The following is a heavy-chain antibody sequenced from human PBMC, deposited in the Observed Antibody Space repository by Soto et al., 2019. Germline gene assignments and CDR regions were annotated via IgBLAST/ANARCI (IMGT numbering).Heavy chain of an antibody. V-gene: IGHV3-30-3*01. CDR3: ARSPYSSSWYGDWFDP. D-gene: IGHD6-13*01. CDR2: ISYDGSNQ. CDR1: GFTFSSYA. J-gene: IGHJ5*02. Sequence: QVQLVESGGGVVQPGRSLRLSCAASGFTFSSYAMHWVRQAPGKGLEWVAVISYDGSNQYYADSVKGRFTISRDNSKNTRYLQMNSLRAEDTAVYYCARSPYSSSWYGDWFDPWGQGTLVTVSS.